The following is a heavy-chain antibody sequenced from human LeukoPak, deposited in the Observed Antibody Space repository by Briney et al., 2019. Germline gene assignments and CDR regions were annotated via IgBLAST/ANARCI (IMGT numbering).Heavy chain of an antibody. CDR3: ARLPGY. Sequence: SETLSLTCTVSGGSISSYYWSWIRQPPGKGLEWIGYIYYSGSTNYNPSLKSRVTISVDTSKNQFSLKLSSVTAADTAVYYCARLPGYWGQGTLVSVSS. CDR2: IYYSGST. CDR1: GGSISSYY. J-gene: IGHJ4*02. V-gene: IGHV4-59*08.